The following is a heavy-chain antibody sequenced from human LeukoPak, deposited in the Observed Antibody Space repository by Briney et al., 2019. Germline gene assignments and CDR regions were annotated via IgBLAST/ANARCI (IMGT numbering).Heavy chain of an antibody. CDR2: ISGSADRT. Sequence: GGSLRLSCAASGFTFSSYAMNWVRQAPGKGLVWVSAISGSADRTYYADSVKGRFTISRDNSKNTLYLQMNRMRGEDTAVYYCAKDLSPGPDWGQGTLVTVSS. CDR3: AKDLSPGPD. D-gene: IGHD2/OR15-2a*01. CDR1: GFTFSSYA. J-gene: IGHJ4*02. V-gene: IGHV3-23*01.